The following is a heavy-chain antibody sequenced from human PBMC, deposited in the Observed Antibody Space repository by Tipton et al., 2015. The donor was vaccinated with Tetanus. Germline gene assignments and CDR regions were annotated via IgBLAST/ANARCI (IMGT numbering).Heavy chain of an antibody. CDR3: ASQEIWFGEFTYYYGMDV. CDR2: INPNSGGT. CDR1: GYTFTGYY. Sequence: VQLVQSGAEVKKPGASVKVSCKASGYTFTGYYMHWVRQAPGQGLEWMGWINPNSGGTNYAQKFQGRVTMTRDTSISTAYMELSRLRSDDTAVYYCASQEIWFGEFTYYYGMDVWGQGTTVTVSS. J-gene: IGHJ6*02. V-gene: IGHV1-2*02. D-gene: IGHD3-10*01.